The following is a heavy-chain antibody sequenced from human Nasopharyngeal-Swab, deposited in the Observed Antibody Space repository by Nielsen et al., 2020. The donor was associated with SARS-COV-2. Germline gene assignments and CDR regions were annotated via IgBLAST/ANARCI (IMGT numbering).Heavy chain of an antibody. Sequence: RQAPGKGLEWIGSIYYSGSTYYNPSLKSRVTISVDTSKNQFSLKLSSVTAADTAVYYCARAHYYDSSGYYIRGAYFDYWGQGTLVTVSS. CDR2: IYYSGST. D-gene: IGHD3-22*01. CDR3: ARAHYYDSSGYYIRGAYFDY. J-gene: IGHJ4*02. V-gene: IGHV4-39*01.